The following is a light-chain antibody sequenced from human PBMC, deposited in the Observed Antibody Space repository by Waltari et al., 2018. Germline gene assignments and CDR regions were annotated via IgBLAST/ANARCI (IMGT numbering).Light chain of an antibody. J-gene: IGKJ4*01. V-gene: IGKV1-NL1*01. CDR3: QQYFRIPFT. CDR2: ASS. Sequence: DIQMTQSPSSLSGSIGDRVTITCLASQAISHSLAWYQEKPGKVPKLLIYASSRLESGVPSRFSGSGSGTGYTLTISSLQAEDFATYYCQQYFRIPFTFGGGTKVDIK. CDR1: QAISHS.